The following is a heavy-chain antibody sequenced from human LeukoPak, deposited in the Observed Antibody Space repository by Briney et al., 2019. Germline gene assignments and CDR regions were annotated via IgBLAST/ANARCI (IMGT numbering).Heavy chain of an antibody. Sequence: PGGSLRLSCAASGFTFSDYGMNWVRQAPGKGLEWVSSISSIDSPFYADSVRGRFTISRDNAKNTLYLQMNSLRAEDTAVHYCARGDRYDWDYYYYMDVWGKGTTVTISS. J-gene: IGHJ6*03. CDR2: ISSIDSP. D-gene: IGHD1-20*01. CDR1: GFTFSDYG. CDR3: ARGDRYDWDYYYYMDV. V-gene: IGHV3-69-1*02.